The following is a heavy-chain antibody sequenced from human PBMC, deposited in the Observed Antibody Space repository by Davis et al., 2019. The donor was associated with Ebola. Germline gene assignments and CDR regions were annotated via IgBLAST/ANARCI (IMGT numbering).Heavy chain of an antibody. J-gene: IGHJ6*02. CDR1: GGTFSSYA. D-gene: IGHD3-16*01. CDR2: IIPIFGTA. V-gene: IGHV1-69*05. Sequence: AASVKVSCKASGGTFSSYAISWVRQAPGQGLEWMGGIIPIFGTANYAQKFQGRVTMTRDTSTSTVYMELSSLRSDDTAVYYCARDRGSLLYYYGMDVWGQGTTVTVSS. CDR3: ARDRGSLLYYYGMDV.